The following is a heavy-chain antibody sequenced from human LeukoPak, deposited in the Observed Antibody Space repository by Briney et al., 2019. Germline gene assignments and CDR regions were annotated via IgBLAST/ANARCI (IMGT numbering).Heavy chain of an antibody. Sequence: GGSLRLSCAASGFTFSSYAMSWVRQAPGKGLEWVANIKQDGSEKYYVDSVKGRFTISRDNAKNSLYLQMNSLRAEDTAVYYCARLARGPFDYWGQGTLVTVSS. CDR2: IKQDGSEK. V-gene: IGHV3-7*01. D-gene: IGHD3-10*01. CDR1: GFTFSSYA. J-gene: IGHJ4*02. CDR3: ARLARGPFDY.